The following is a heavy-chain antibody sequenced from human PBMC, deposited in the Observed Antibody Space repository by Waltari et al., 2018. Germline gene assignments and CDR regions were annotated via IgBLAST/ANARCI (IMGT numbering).Heavy chain of an antibody. CDR2: IYSNSEST. D-gene: IGHD4-17*01. CDR1: GCSISSCYY. CDR3: ARDYEDDYGYYYIFHY. Sequence: QVQLQESGPGVVKPSETLSLTCAVSGCSISSCYYYWRWIRQPPGKGLEWIGSIYSNSESTNYNPSLKSRVTISKDTSKTQFSLKLSSVTAADTAVYFCARDYEDDYGYYYIFHYWGQGVLVTVSS. J-gene: IGHJ4*02. V-gene: IGHV4-39*07.